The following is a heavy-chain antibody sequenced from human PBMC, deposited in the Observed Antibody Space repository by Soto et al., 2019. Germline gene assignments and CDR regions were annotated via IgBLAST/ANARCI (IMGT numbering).Heavy chain of an antibody. CDR1: GFTFTSSA. Sequence: QMQLVQSGPEVKKPGTSVKVSCKASGFTFTSSAVQWVRQARGQRLEWIGWIVVGSGNTNYAQKFQERVTITRDMYTRTAYMELSSLRTEETAVYYCAAVGRSGSYPWEFDYWGQGTLVTVSS. D-gene: IGHD1-26*01. J-gene: IGHJ4*02. CDR2: IVVGSGNT. V-gene: IGHV1-58*01. CDR3: AAVGRSGSYPWEFDY.